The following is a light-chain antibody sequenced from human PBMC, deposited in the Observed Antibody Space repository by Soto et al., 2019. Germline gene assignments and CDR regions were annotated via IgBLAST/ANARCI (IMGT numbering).Light chain of an antibody. CDR3: SSYTSVSTWL. V-gene: IGLV2-14*01. CDR1: ISDIGSYHY. Sequence: QSALTQPASVSGSLGQSITISCTGTISDIGSYHYVSWYQHHPGKAPKLIIYEVTNRPSGVSNRFSGSKSGNTASLTFSGLQAEDEADYYCSSYTSVSTWLFGGGTKLTVL. J-gene: IGLJ2*01. CDR2: EVT.